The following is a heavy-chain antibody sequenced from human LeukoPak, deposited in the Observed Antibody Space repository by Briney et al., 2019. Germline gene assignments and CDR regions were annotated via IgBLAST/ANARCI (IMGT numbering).Heavy chain of an antibody. CDR1: GYTLRDYY. D-gene: IGHD3-16*01. J-gene: IGHJ6*02. V-gene: IGHV1-2*02. Sequence: VASVKVSCKASGYTLRDYYISWVRQAPGQGLEWLGWLNPHSGGTNYAQKFQGRVTLTSDTSTSTAYMELSLLTSDDTAIYYCARGLRIINDLDVWGQGTTVIVSS. CDR3: ARGLRIINDLDV. CDR2: LNPHSGGT.